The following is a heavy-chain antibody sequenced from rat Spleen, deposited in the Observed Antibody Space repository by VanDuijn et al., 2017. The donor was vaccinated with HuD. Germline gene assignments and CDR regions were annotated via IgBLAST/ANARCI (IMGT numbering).Heavy chain of an antibody. CDR2: MWGDGDT. J-gene: IGHJ2*01. Sequence: QVQLKESGPGLVQPSQTLSLTCTVSGFSLTSYHVHWVRQPPGKGLEWMGVMWGDGDTSYNSALKSRLSISRDTSKSQVFLKMSSLQTEDTATYYCARDTELTTEGIALFDYWGQGVMVTVSS. D-gene: IGHD1-11*01. V-gene: IGHV2-32*01. CDR3: ARDTELTTEGIALFDY. CDR1: GFSLTSYH.